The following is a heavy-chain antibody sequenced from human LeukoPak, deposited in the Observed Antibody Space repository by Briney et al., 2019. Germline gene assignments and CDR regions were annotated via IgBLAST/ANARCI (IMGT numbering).Heavy chain of an antibody. V-gene: IGHV3-21*04. CDR3: VRDRGTYRPIDY. D-gene: IGHD1-26*01. CDR2: ISYTGTYI. CDR1: AFSLNAYN. J-gene: IGHJ4*02. Sequence: GGSLRLSCAASAFSLNAYNMNWVRQAPGKGLEWVSSISYTGTYIYYADSVRGRFTISRDNAQNSLYLQMNSLRAEDTAIYYCVRDRGTYRPIDYWGQGTLVTVSS.